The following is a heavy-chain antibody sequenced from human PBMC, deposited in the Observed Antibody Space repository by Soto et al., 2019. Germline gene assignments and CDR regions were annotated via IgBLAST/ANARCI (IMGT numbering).Heavy chain of an antibody. CDR2: IYYSGST. D-gene: IGHD6-6*01. CDR1: GGSISSVCYY. J-gene: IGHJ6*02. V-gene: IGHV4-31*03. Sequence: SDTLSLTCTVSGGSISSVCYYWSWIRQHPGKGLEWIGYIYYSGSTYYNPSLKSRVTISVDTSKNQFSLKLSSVTAADTAVYYCARDRPLLYSSSSRTPEGYYYYGMDVWGQGTTVTVSS. CDR3: ARDRPLLYSSSSRTPEGYYYYGMDV.